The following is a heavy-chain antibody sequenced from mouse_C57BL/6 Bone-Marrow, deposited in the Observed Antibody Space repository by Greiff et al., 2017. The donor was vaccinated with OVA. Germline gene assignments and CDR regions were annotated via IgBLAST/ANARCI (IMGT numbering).Heavy chain of an antibody. CDR1: GFTFSDYG. D-gene: IGHD1-1*01. CDR3: ARPSDYYGSSYWYFDV. J-gene: IGHJ1*03. V-gene: IGHV5-17*01. CDR2: ISSGSSTI. Sequence: EVKVVESGGGLVKPGGSLKLSCAASGFTFSDYGMHWVRQAPEKGLEWVAYISSGSSTIYYADTVKGRFTISRDNAKNTLFLQMTSLRSEDTAMYYCARPSDYYGSSYWYFDVWGTGTTVTVSS.